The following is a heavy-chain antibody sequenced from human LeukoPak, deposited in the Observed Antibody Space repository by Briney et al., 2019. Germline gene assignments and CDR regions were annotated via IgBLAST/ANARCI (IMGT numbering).Heavy chain of an antibody. CDR3: ARGRIYYDGSGHYYPDY. J-gene: IGHJ4*02. Sequence: ASVNVSFKSSVYTFSIYGVTWVRQAPGQGLEWMGWISGDSDSTNYAQKFQDKVTMTTDTSTNTAYLELRSLTSDDTAIYYCARGRIYYDGSGHYYPDYWGQGTLLTVSS. D-gene: IGHD3-22*01. V-gene: IGHV1-18*01. CDR1: VYTFSIYG. CDR2: ISGDSDST.